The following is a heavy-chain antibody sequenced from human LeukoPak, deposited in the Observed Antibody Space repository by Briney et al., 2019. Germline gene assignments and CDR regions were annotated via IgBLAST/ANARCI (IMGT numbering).Heavy chain of an antibody. CDR3: AREIEVLAIDI. CDR2: ISSSGSTI. J-gene: IGHJ3*02. CDR1: GFTFSDYY. Sequence: TGGSLRLSCAASGFTFSDYYMSWLRQAPGKGLEWVSYISSSGSTIYYADSVKGRFTISRDNAKNSLYLQMNSLRAEDTAVYYCAREIEVLAIDIWGQGTMVTVSS. V-gene: IGHV3-11*01. D-gene: IGHD3-22*01.